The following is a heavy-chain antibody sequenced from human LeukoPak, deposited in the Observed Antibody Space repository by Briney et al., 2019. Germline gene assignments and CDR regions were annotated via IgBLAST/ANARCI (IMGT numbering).Heavy chain of an antibody. J-gene: IGHJ6*03. D-gene: IGHD1-1*01. Sequence: KAGGSLRLSCAASGFTFRDYYMSWIRQAPGKGLEWVSHISSTGSTIFYADSVKGRFTISRDNAKNSLYLQMNSLRAEDTAVYYCARTRQQVQLRDGYYYYYMDVWGKGTTVTVSS. CDR2: ISSTGSTI. V-gene: IGHV3-11*04. CDR3: ARTRQQVQLRDGYYYYYMDV. CDR1: GFTFRDYY.